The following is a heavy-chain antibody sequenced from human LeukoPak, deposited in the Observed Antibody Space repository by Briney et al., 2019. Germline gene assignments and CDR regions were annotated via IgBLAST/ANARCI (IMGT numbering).Heavy chain of an antibody. D-gene: IGHD1-26*01. V-gene: IGHV3-23*01. CDR1: GFTFRTYA. CDR3: AKGKQWELPFDY. CDR2: ISTGGKT. Sequence: GGSLRLSCAASGFTFRTYAMSWVRQAPGEGRDWVSAISTGGKTYYSDSVKGRFTISRDNSKNTLYLQMNSLRAEDTAVYYCAKGKQWELPFDYWGQGTLVTVSS. J-gene: IGHJ4*02.